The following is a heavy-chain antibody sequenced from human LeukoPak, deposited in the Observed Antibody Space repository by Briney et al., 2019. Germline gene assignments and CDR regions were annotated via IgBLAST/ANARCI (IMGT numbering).Heavy chain of an antibody. D-gene: IGHD3-3*01. J-gene: IGHJ4*02. V-gene: IGHV1-2*02. CDR3: ARGWYDFWSGYYGY. Sequence: GASVKVSCKASGYTFTGYYMHWVRQAPGQGLEWMGWINPNSGGTNYAQKFQGRVTTTRDTSISTAYMELSRLRSDDTAVYYCARGWYDFWSGYYGYWGQGTLVTVSS. CDR2: INPNSGGT. CDR1: GYTFTGYY.